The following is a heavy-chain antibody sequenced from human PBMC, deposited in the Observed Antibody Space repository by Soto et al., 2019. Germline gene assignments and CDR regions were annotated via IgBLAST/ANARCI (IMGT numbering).Heavy chain of an antibody. Sequence: PSETLSLTCTVSGGSISSGGYYWSWIRQHPGKGLECIGYIYYSGSTYYNPSLKSRVTMSVDTSKNQFSLKLSSVPAADTAVYYCARNRAVAGTWYDYWGQGALVTVSS. CDR1: GGSISSGGYY. V-gene: IGHV4-31*03. CDR3: ARNRAVAGTWYDY. CDR2: IYYSGST. D-gene: IGHD6-19*01. J-gene: IGHJ4*02.